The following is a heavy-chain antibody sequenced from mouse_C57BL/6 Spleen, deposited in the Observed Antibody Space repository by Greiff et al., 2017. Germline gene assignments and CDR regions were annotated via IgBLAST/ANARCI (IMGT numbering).Heavy chain of an antibody. V-gene: IGHV1-52*01. CDR3: ARGRVYYYGGRPFDY. D-gene: IGHD1-1*01. Sequence: QVQLQQPGAELVRPGSSVKLSCKASGYTFTSYWMHWVKQRPIQGLEWIGNIDPSDSETHYNQKFKDKATLTVDKSSSTAYMQLSSLTSEDSAVYYCARGRVYYYGGRPFDYWGQGTTLTVSS. CDR2: IDPSDSET. CDR1: GYTFTSYW. J-gene: IGHJ2*01.